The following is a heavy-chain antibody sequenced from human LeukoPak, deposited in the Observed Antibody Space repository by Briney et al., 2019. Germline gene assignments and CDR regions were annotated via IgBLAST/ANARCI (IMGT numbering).Heavy chain of an antibody. CDR3: ASPTHNYYDSSGYYFDY. CDR1: GFTFDDYA. V-gene: IGHV3-30-3*01. Sequence: GRSLRLSCAASGFTFDDYAMHWVRQAPGKGLEWVAVISYDGSNKYYADSVKGRFTISRDNSKNTLYLQMNSLRAEDTAVYYCASPTHNYYDSSGYYFDYWGQGTLVTVSS. J-gene: IGHJ4*02. D-gene: IGHD3-22*01. CDR2: ISYDGSNK.